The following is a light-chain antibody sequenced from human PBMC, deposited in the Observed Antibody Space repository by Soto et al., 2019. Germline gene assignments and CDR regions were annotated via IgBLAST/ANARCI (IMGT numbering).Light chain of an antibody. CDR2: DAS. J-gene: IGKJ4*01. V-gene: IGKV3-11*01. CDR1: KNIHTN. CDR3: QQRGSWPLT. Sequence: EIVMTQSPATLSLSTGERATLSCRASKNIHTNLAWYQQTPGQAPRLLLFDASQRATGIPARFSGSGSGTDFTLTISNLEPEDFAVYYCQQRGSWPLTFGGGTEVGIK.